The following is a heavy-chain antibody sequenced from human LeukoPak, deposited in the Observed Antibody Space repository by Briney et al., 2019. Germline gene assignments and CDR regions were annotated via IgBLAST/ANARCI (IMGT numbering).Heavy chain of an antibody. CDR3: ARDPLRHGSGYYGGSYYSYGLDV. J-gene: IGHJ6*02. D-gene: IGHD2-15*01. V-gene: IGHV3-23*01. CDR2: ISGSGGST. Sequence: PGGSLRLSCAASGFTFSSYAMSWVRQAPGKGLEWVSAISGSGGSTYYADSVKDRFFISRDTSKNTLYLQMNSLSAEDTAVYYCARDPLRHGSGYYGGSYYSYGLDVWGQGTTVTVSS. CDR1: GFTFSSYA.